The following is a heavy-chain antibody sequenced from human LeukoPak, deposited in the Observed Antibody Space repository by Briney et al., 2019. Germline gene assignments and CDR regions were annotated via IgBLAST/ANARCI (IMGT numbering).Heavy chain of an antibody. CDR2: IYYSGYT. D-gene: IGHD1-14*01. Sequence: SETLSLTCTVSGGSISSNSYYWGWIRQPPGKGLEWIGSIYYSGYTYYNPSLKSRVTISVDTSKNQFSLKLSSVTAADTAVYYCARRRTTEDFDYWGQGTLVTVSS. V-gene: IGHV4-39*01. CDR3: ARRRTTEDFDY. J-gene: IGHJ4*02. CDR1: GGSISSNSYY.